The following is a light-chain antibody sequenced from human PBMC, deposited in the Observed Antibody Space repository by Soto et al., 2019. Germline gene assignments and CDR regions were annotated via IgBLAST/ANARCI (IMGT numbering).Light chain of an antibody. Sequence: EIVMTQSPATLSVSLGERATLSCRASQSVSSNLAWYQQKPGQAPRLLIYGASTRATGIPARLSGSGSGTEFTLTISSLQSEDFAVYYCQQHDKWPFTFGQGTKLDIK. J-gene: IGKJ2*01. CDR3: QQHDKWPFT. V-gene: IGKV3-15*01. CDR2: GAS. CDR1: QSVSSN.